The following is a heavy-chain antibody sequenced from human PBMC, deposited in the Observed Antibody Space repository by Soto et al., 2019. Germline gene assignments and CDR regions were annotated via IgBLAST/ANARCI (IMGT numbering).Heavy chain of an antibody. J-gene: IGHJ1*01. Sequence: QVQLVESGGGVVQPGRSLRLSCAASGFTFSSYGMHWVSQAPGKGLEWVAVIWYDGSNKYYADSVKGRFTISRDNSKNTLYLQMNSLRAEDTAVYYCAGGYFQHWGQGTLVTVSS. CDR2: IWYDGSNK. D-gene: IGHD3-10*01. CDR3: AGGYFQH. V-gene: IGHV3-33*01. CDR1: GFTFSSYG.